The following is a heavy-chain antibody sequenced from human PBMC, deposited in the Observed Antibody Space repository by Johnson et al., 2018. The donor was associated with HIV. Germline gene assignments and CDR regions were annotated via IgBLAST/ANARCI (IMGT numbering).Heavy chain of an antibody. Sequence: MQLVESGGGVVQPGRSLRLSCAASGFTFSSYAIHWVRQAPGKGLAYVSAISSNGGSTYYANSVKGKFTISRDNSKNTLYLQMNSLRAEDTAVYYCARSPRAAEGAFDIWGQGTMVTVSS. D-gene: IGHD6-13*01. CDR2: ISSNGGST. CDR1: GFTFSSYA. V-gene: IGHV3-64*01. J-gene: IGHJ3*02. CDR3: ARSPRAAEGAFDI.